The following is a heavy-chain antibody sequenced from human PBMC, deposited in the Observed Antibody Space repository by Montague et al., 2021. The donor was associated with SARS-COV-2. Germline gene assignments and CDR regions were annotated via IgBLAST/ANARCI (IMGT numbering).Heavy chain of an antibody. CDR3: ARDPQDTGYDLYPSAFDI. J-gene: IGHJ3*02. D-gene: IGHD5-12*01. CDR2: IWFDGSNK. CDR1: GFTFSSYG. Sequence: SLRLSCAASGFTFSSYGMHWVRQAPGKGLEWVAVIWFDGSNKYYTDSVKGRFTISRDNSKNTLYLQMNSLRAEDTAVYYCARDPQDTGYDLYPSAFDIWGQGTMVIVSS. V-gene: IGHV3-33*01.